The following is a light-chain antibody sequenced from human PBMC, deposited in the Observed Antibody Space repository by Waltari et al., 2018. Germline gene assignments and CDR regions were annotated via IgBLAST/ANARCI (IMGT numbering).Light chain of an antibody. CDR1: QSITSW. Sequence: DLQMTQYPSTVSASVGDRVTITCRASQSITSWLAWYQQEPGKAPTLLRYKASTLDSGVPSMFSGSGSGTEFTLTISSLQPDDFATYYCHQYNSYSAFGQGTKVEVK. J-gene: IGKJ1*01. CDR3: HQYNSYSA. V-gene: IGKV1-5*03. CDR2: KAS.